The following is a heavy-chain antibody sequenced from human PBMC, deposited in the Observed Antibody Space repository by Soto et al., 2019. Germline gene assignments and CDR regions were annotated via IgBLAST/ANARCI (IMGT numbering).Heavy chain of an antibody. Sequence: ASVKVSCKASGYSFTSYFMHWVRQAPGQGLEWMGIVNPSGGSTTYAQKFQGRVTMTRDTSTSTVYMELSSLRSEDTAVYYCARDGVPFYFDSWGQGTLVTVSS. CDR3: ARDGVPFYFDS. V-gene: IGHV1-46*01. CDR2: VNPSGGST. CDR1: GYSFTSYF. J-gene: IGHJ4*02. D-gene: IGHD3-10*01.